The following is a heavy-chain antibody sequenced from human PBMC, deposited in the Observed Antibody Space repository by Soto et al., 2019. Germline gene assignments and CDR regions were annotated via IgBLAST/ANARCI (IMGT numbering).Heavy chain of an antibody. J-gene: IGHJ3*02. CDR3: ARPASSGWFDAFDI. CDR1: GGSIRSNY. Sequence: SETLSLTCTVSGGSIRSNYWSWIRQPPGKGLEWIGYIYYSGNTNYNSSLKSRVTISVDTSKNQFSLKLSSVTAADTAVYYCARPASSGWFDAFDIWGQGTMVTVS. V-gene: IGHV4-59*01. D-gene: IGHD6-19*01. CDR2: IYYSGNT.